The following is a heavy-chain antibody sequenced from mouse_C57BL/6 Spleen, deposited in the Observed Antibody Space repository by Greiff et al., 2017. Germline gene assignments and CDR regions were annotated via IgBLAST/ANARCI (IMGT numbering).Heavy chain of an antibody. CDR2: ISYDGSN. J-gene: IGHJ2*01. CDR3: ARDPSNWDCDY. CDR1: GYSITSGYY. Sequence: EVQLVESGPGLVKPSQSLSLTCSVTGYSITSGYYWNWIRQFPGNKLEWMGYISYDGSNNYNPSLKNRISITRDTSKNQFFLKLNSVTTEDTATYYCARDPSNWDCDYWGQGTTLTVSS. V-gene: IGHV3-6*01. D-gene: IGHD4-1*01.